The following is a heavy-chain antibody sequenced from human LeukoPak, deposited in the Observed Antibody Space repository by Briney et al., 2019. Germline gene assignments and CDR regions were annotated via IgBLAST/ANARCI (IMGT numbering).Heavy chain of an antibody. CDR1: GGSISSYY. CDR2: IYYSGST. V-gene: IGHV4-59*12. J-gene: IGHJ3*02. Sequence: PSETLSLTCTVSGGSISSYYWSWIRQPPGKGLEWIGYIYYSGSTYYNPSLKSRVTISVDTSKNQFSLKLSSVTAADTAVYYCAGGGVIDGYNSDDAFDIWGQGTMVTVPS. CDR3: AGGGVIDGYNSDDAFDI. D-gene: IGHD5-24*01.